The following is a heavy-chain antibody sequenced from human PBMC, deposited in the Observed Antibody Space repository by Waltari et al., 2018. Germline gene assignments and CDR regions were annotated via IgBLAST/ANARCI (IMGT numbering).Heavy chain of an antibody. J-gene: IGHJ4*02. V-gene: IGHV1-3*01. CDR3: ARGDIVGATPFDY. CDR1: GYTFTSYA. Sequence: QVQLVQSGAEVKKPGASVKVSCKASGYTFTSYAMHWVRQAPGQRLEWMGWINAGNGNTKYSQKFQGRVTITRDTSASTAYMELSSLRSEDTAVYYCARGDIVGATPFDYWGQGTLVTVSS. CDR2: INAGNGNT. D-gene: IGHD1-26*01.